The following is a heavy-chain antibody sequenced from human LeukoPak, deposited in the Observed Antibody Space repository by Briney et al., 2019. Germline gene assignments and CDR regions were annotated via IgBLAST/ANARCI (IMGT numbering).Heavy chain of an antibody. CDR1: GGSISSYY. Sequence: SETLSLTCTVSGGSISSYYWSWIRQPAGKGLEWIGRIYTSGSTNYNPSLKSRVTMSADTSKNQFSLKLSSVTAADTAVYYCGRIGPVQYPPLGCFDLWGRGTLVTVSS. D-gene: IGHD2-2*01. V-gene: IGHV4-4*07. CDR3: GRIGPVQYPPLGCFDL. CDR2: IYTSGST. J-gene: IGHJ2*01.